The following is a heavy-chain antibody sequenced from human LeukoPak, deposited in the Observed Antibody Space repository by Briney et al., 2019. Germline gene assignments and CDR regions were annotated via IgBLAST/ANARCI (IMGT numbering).Heavy chain of an antibody. V-gene: IGHV3-7*01. J-gene: IGHJ4*02. Sequence: PGGSLRLSCAASGFTFSSYWMSWVRQAPGKGLEWVANIKQDGSEKYYVDSVKGRFTIPRDNAKNSLYLQMNSLRAEDTAVYYCARFSTSWSFDYWGRGTLVTVSS. CDR3: ARFSTSWSFDY. D-gene: IGHD6-13*01. CDR1: GFTFSSYW. CDR2: IKQDGSEK.